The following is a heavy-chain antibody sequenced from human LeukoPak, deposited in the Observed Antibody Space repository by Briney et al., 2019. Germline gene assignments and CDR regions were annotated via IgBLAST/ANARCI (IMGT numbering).Heavy chain of an antibody. Sequence: GGSLRPSCAASGFTFSDYWIHWVRQAPGKGLVWVSRINTDGTSTTYADSVRGRFTISRDNAKNTLYLQMNSLRAEDTAVYYCARVVEYCSSTGCNYWYFDLWGRGTLVTVSS. CDR1: GFTFSDYW. CDR3: ARVVEYCSSTGCNYWYFDL. CDR2: INTDGTST. D-gene: IGHD2-2*01. J-gene: IGHJ2*01. V-gene: IGHV3-74*01.